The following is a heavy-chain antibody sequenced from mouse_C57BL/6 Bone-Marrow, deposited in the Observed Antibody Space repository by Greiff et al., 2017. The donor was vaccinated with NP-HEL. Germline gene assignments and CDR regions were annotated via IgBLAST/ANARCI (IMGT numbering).Heavy chain of an antibody. CDR1: GYTFTSYW. CDR3: ARWNYLDAMDY. D-gene: IGHD5-5*01. J-gene: IGHJ4*01. Sequence: VQLQQPGTELVKPGASVKLSCKASGYTFTSYWMHWVQQRPGQGLEWIGNINPSNGGTNYNEKFKSKATLTVDKSASTAYMQLSSLTSEYSAVYDCARWNYLDAMDYWGQGTSVTVSS. CDR2: INPSNGGT. V-gene: IGHV1-53*01.